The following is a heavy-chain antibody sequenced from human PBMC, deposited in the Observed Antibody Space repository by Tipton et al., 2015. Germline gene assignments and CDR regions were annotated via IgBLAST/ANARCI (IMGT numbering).Heavy chain of an antibody. CDR1: GGFINNYY. CDR3: ARTWRQGSVDNRFDP. CDR2: IHYSGKT. J-gene: IGHJ5*02. D-gene: IGHD6-19*01. V-gene: IGHV4-59*01. Sequence: TLSLTCTVSGGFINNYYRSWVRQPPGKGLEWIGYIHYSGKTYYNPSLKTRVIISLDTSRKQFSLRLSSVTAADTAAYYCARTWRQGSVDNRFDPWGQGTLVTVSS.